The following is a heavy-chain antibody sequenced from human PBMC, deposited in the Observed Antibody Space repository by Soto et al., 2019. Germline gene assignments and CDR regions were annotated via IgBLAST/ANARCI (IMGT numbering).Heavy chain of an antibody. V-gene: IGHV3-23*01. Sequence: EVQLLASGGGLVQPGGSLRLSCAASGFTFSSYAMSWVRQAPGKGLEWVSGISGSRVSTYYADSVKGRFTITRDNSKNTLFLQMNSVRAEDTAVYYCANYYGGGTYSWFDAWGQGTLVTFCS. J-gene: IGHJ5*02. CDR2: ISGSRVST. CDR1: GFTFSSYA. CDR3: ANYYGGGTYSWFDA. D-gene: IGHD3-22*01.